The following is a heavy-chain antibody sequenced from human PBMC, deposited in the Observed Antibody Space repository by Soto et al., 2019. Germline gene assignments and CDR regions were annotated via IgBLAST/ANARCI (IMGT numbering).Heavy chain of an antibody. Sequence: GGSLRLSCAASGFTFSSYAMSWVRQAPGKGLEWVSAISGSGGSTYYADSVKGRFTISRDNSKNTLYLQMNSLRAEDTAVYYCATEKERHYYGSGSRYQYYYGMDVWGQGTTVTVSS. J-gene: IGHJ6*02. D-gene: IGHD3-10*01. CDR3: ATEKERHYYGSGSRYQYYYGMDV. V-gene: IGHV3-23*01. CDR1: GFTFSSYA. CDR2: ISGSGGST.